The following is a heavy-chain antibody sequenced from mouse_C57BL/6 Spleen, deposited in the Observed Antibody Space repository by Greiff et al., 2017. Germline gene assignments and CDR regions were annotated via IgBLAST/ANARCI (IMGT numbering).Heavy chain of an antibody. Sequence: VQLQQPGAELVRPGSSVKLSCKASGYTFTSYWMHWVKQRPIQGLEWIGNIDPSDSETHYNQKFKDKATLTVDKSSSTAYMQLSSLTSEDSAAYYCSRDDSGGFDVWGKGTTVTVSS. J-gene: IGHJ1*03. CDR1: GYTFTSYW. V-gene: IGHV1-52*01. D-gene: IGHD2-4*01. CDR3: SRDDSGGFDV. CDR2: IDPSDSET.